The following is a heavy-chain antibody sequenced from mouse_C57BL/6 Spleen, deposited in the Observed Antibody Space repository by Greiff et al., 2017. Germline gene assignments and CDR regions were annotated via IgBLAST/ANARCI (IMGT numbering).Heavy chain of an antibody. D-gene: IGHD2-4*01. V-gene: IGHV5-9-1*02. Sequence: EVKLMESGEGLVKPGGSLKLSCAASGFTFSSYAMSWVRQTPEKRLEWVAYISSGGDYIYYADTVKGRFIISSDNARNTLYLQMSSLKSEDTAMYYCTRGYDYDDAMDYWGQGTSVTVSS. CDR3: TRGYDYDDAMDY. CDR1: GFTFSSYA. CDR2: ISSGGDYI. J-gene: IGHJ4*01.